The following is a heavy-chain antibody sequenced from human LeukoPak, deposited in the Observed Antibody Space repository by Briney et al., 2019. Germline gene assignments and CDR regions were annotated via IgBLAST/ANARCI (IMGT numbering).Heavy chain of an antibody. D-gene: IGHD3-9*01. V-gene: IGHV4-30-4*01. CDR1: GGSISSGDYY. CDR3: ARGYDILTGLFDY. J-gene: IGHJ4*02. CDR2: IYYSGST. Sequence: PSETLSLTCTVSGGSISSGDYYWSWIRQPPGKGLEWIGYIYYSGSTYYNPSLKSRVTISVDTSKNQFSLKLSSVTAADTAVYYCARGYDILTGLFDYWGQGTLVTVSS.